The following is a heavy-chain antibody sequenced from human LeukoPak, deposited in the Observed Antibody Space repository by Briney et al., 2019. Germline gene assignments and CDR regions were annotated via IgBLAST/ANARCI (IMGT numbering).Heavy chain of an antibody. Sequence: GGSLRLSCAASGFTFSSYWMTWVRQAPGKGLEWVANIRQDGGDKYYVDSVKGRFTNSRDNAESSLFLQMNSLRAEDTAVYYCARASREYYDSSGYRPFDYWGQGTLVTVSS. J-gene: IGHJ4*02. CDR2: IRQDGGDK. D-gene: IGHD3-22*01. CDR1: GFTFSSYW. CDR3: ARASREYYDSSGYRPFDY. V-gene: IGHV3-7*01.